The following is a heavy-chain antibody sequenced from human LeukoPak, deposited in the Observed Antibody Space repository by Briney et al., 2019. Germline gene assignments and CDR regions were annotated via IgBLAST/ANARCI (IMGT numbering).Heavy chain of an antibody. J-gene: IGHJ5*02. D-gene: IGHD3-10*01. Sequence: PSETLSLTCTVSGYSISNAYYWGWIRQPPGKGLEWIGSIYYSGSTYYNPSLKSRVTISVDTSKNQVSLKVSSVTAADTAVYYCARQDRYGSGKPNWFDPWGQGTLVTVS. CDR1: GYSISNAYY. V-gene: IGHV4-38-2*02. CDR2: IYYSGST. CDR3: ARQDRYGSGKPNWFDP.